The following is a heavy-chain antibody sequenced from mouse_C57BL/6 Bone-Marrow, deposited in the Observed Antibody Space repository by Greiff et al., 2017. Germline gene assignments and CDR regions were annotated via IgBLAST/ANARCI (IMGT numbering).Heavy chain of an antibody. CDR2: IDPENGDT. CDR1: GFNIKDDY. J-gene: IGHJ4*01. Sequence: VQLQQSGAELVRPGASVKLSCTASGFNIKDDYMHWVKQRPEQGLEWIGWIDPENGDTEYASKFQGKATITADTSSNTAYLQLSSLTSEDTAVYYCTTYDYGGGYAIGYWCRGTSVLVSA. D-gene: IGHD2-4*01. V-gene: IGHV14-4*01. CDR3: TTYDYGGGYAIGY.